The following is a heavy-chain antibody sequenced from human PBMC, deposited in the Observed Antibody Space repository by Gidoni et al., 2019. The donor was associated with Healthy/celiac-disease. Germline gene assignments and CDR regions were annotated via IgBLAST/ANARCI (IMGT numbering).Heavy chain of an antibody. Sequence: QVQLQQWGAGLLKPSQTLSLTCAVYGGSFSDYYWSWIRQPPGQGLECIGEIKHIGSTNYNPSLKSRVIISVDTSKNQFSLKLSSVIVAYTAVYYCARGRPGYSSGWYRILGKFDPWGQGTLVTVSS. CDR2: IKHIGST. CDR3: ARGRPGYSSGWYRILGKFDP. V-gene: IGHV4-34*01. J-gene: IGHJ5*02. D-gene: IGHD6-19*01. CDR1: GGSFSDYY.